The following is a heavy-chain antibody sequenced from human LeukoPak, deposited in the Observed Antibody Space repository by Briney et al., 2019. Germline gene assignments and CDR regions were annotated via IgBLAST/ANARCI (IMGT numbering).Heavy chain of an antibody. Sequence: GGALKLFWATPGFTLSNYSMNLVRQAPGKGLEWVSSISSSSSYIYYADSVKGRFTISRDNAKNSLYLQMNSLRAEDTAVYYCAREDYYGSGSPWGQGTLVTVSS. D-gene: IGHD3-10*01. CDR2: ISSSSSYI. CDR3: AREDYYGSGSP. CDR1: GFTLSNYS. V-gene: IGHV3-21*01. J-gene: IGHJ5*02.